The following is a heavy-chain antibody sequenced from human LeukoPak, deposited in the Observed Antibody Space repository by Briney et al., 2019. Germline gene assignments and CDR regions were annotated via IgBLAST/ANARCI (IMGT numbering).Heavy chain of an antibody. CDR2: IIPILGIA. Sequence: SVKVSCKASGGTFSSYAISWVRQAPGQGLEWMGRIIPILGIANYAQKFQGRVTITADKSTSTAYMELSSLRSEDTAVYYCARGRTEYSSSSGWDYWGQGTLVTVSS. V-gene: IGHV1-69*04. CDR3: ARGRTEYSSSSGWDY. J-gene: IGHJ4*02. D-gene: IGHD6-6*01. CDR1: GGTFSSYA.